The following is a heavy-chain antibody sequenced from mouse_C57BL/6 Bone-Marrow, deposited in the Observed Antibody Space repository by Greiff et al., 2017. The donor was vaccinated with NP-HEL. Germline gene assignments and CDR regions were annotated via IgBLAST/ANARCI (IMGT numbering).Heavy chain of an antibody. Sequence: QVQLQQPGAELVKPGASVKLSCKASGYTFTSYWMQWVKQRPGQGLEWIGEIDPSDSYTNYNQKFKGKATLTVDTSSSTAYMQLSSLTSEDSAVYYCARIYGGYVDVWGTGTTVTVSS. CDR1: GYTFTSYW. CDR2: IDPSDSYT. CDR3: ARIYGGYVDV. D-gene: IGHD1-1*01. J-gene: IGHJ1*03. V-gene: IGHV1-50*01.